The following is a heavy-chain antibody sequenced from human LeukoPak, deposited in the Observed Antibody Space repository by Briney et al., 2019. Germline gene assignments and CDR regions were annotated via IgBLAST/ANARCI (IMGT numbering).Heavy chain of an antibody. V-gene: IGHV3-30*02. CDR1: GFTSSSYG. CDR3: EKDGGYYYCSAPGDP. Sequence: GGSLRLSCAASGFTSSSYGMHWVRQAPGKGLVWVAFMRYDGSNKYYADSVKGRFTISRDNSKYTLYLQMNSLRAQDTAADYCEKDGGYYYCSAPGDPWGQGTLVTVSS. J-gene: IGHJ5*02. CDR2: MRYDGSNK. D-gene: IGHD3-10*01.